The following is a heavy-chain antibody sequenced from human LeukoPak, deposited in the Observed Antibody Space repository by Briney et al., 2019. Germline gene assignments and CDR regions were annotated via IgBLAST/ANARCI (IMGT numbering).Heavy chain of an antibody. Sequence: GGSLRLSCAASGFTFSSYAMHWVRQAPGKGLEWVAVISYDGSNKYYADFVKGRFTISRDNSKNTLYLQMNSLRAEDTAVYYCAKGGFRQEGIDYWGQGTLVTVSS. D-gene: IGHD2-15*01. CDR3: AKGGFRQEGIDY. CDR2: ISYDGSNK. J-gene: IGHJ4*02. V-gene: IGHV3-30-3*01. CDR1: GFTFSSYA.